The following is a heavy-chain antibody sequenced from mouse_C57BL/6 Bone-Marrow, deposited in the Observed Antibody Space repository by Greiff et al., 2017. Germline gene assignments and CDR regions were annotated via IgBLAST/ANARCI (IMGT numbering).Heavy chain of an antibody. V-gene: IGHV1-74*01. D-gene: IGHD4-1*02. Sequence: QVQLLQPGAELVKPGASVKVSCKASGYTFTSYWMHWVQQRPGQGLEWIGRINPSDSATYYNQQFKGKATLTVDSSSTTSFMQLSSLTSEDSAVYYWEFNWAFDYWGQGTSLTVSS. CDR3: EFNWAFDY. CDR2: INPSDSAT. CDR1: GYTFTSYW. J-gene: IGHJ2*02.